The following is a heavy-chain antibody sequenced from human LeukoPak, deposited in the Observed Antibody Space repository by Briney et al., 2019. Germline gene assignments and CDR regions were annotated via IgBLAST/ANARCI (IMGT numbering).Heavy chain of an antibody. J-gene: IGHJ4*02. D-gene: IGHD6-19*01. V-gene: IGHV4-59*08. CDR1: GGSISGYS. Sequence: SSETLSLTCTVSGGSISGYSWSWIRQPPGRGLEWIGYFYYSGSTDYSPSLKSRVTISVDTSKNQFSLKLTSVTAADTAVYYCARRESSGWYAIFDYWGQGTLVTVSS. CDR2: FYYSGST. CDR3: ARRESSGWYAIFDY.